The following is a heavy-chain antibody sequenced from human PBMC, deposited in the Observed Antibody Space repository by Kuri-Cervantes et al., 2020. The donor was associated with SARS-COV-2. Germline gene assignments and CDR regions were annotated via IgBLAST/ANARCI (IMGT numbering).Heavy chain of an antibody. CDR3: ARDMACTSTSCYGFDY. J-gene: IGHJ4*02. CDR2: IWYDGSNK. CDR1: GFTSSSYA. V-gene: IGHV3-33*08. D-gene: IGHD2-2*01. Sequence: GESLKISCAASGFTSSSYAMHWVRQAPGKGLEWVAVIWYDGSNKYCADSVKGRFTISRDNSKNTLYLQMNSLSAEDTAVYYCARDMACTSTSCYGFDYWGQGTLVTVSS.